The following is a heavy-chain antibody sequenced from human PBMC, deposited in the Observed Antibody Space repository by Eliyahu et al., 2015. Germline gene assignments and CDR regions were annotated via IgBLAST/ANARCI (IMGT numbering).Heavy chain of an antibody. D-gene: IGHD2-15*01. Sequence: DVQLLESGGGLVQPGVSLRLSCAXSGFSFSPSAMGWXRQTPRKGVEXVSVFSAXNGGXGGTFYPDSLKGRFTISRDNSKNTLYLQMHSLRAEDTAVYYCARWSPRLDAFDIWGQGTTVTVSS. V-gene: IGHV3-23*01. CDR1: GFSFSPSA. CDR2: FSAXNGGXGGT. CDR3: ARWSPRLDAFDI. J-gene: IGHJ3*02.